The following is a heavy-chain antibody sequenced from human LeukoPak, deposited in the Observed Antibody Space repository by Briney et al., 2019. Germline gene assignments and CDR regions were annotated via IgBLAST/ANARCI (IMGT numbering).Heavy chain of an antibody. J-gene: IGHJ4*02. D-gene: IGHD4-23*01. V-gene: IGHV3-23*01. CDR3: AKDWDFGSNSHFDY. CDR1: GFTFTSYA. Sequence: GGSLRLSCAASGFTFTSYAMTWVRRAPGKGLEWVSGISGSGGRTFYADSVKGRFTISRDNAKDTLYLQMNSLRAEDTAVYYRAKDWDFGSNSHFDYWGQGILVTVSS. CDR2: ISGSGGRT.